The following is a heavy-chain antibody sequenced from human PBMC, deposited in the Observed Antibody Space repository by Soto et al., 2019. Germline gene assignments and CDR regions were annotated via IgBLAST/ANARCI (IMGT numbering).Heavy chain of an antibody. CDR2: IYWDDDK. D-gene: IGHD2-15*01. CDR1: GFSLSTTGVG. CDR3: AHRREYCSGRSCYSHIFAY. Sequence: QITLKESGPTLVKPTQTLTLTCTFSGFSLSTTGVGVGWIRQPPGKALEWLALIYWDDDKRYSPSLESRLTITKDTSKNQVVLTMTNVDPLDTATYYCAHRREYCSGRSCYSHIFAYWGQGTLVTVSS. V-gene: IGHV2-5*02. J-gene: IGHJ4*02.